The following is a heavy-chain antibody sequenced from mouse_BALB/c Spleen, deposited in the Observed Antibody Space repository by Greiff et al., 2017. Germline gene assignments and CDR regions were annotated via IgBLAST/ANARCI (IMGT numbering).Heavy chain of an antibody. CDR1: GFTFSSYA. Sequence: EVKVVESGGGLVKPGGSLKLSCAASGFTFSSYAMSWVRQTPEKRLEWVASISSGGSTYYPDSVKGRFTISRDNARNILYLQMSSLRSEDTAMYYCARTTTVKVYYFDYWGQGTTLTVSS. D-gene: IGHD1-1*01. V-gene: IGHV5-6-5*01. CDR3: ARTTTVKVYYFDY. CDR2: ISSGGST. J-gene: IGHJ2*01.